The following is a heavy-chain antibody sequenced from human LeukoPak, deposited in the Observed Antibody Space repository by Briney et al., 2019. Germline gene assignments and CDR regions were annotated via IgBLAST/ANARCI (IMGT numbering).Heavy chain of an antibody. D-gene: IGHD2-21*01. CDR3: ARGGVVPTADWFDP. J-gene: IGHJ5*02. V-gene: IGHV4-59*08. CDR2: IYYSRST. Sequence: SETLPLTCTVSGGSISSYYWSWIRQPPGKGLEWIGYIYYSRSTNYNPSLKSRVTISVDTSKNQFSLKLSSVTAADTAVYYCARGGVVPTADWFDPWGQGTLVTVSS. CDR1: GGSISSYY.